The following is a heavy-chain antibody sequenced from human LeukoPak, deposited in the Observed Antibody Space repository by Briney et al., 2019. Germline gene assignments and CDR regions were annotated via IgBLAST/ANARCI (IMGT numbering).Heavy chain of an antibody. Sequence: GGSLRLSCAASGFIFSTHGMHWVRQAPGKGLEWVANIKQDGSEKYYVDSVKGRFTISRDNAKNSLYLQMNSLRAEDTAVYYCARDPSPTGYDAFDIWGQGTMVTVSS. CDR2: IKQDGSEK. CDR3: ARDPSPTGYDAFDI. D-gene: IGHD5-12*01. J-gene: IGHJ3*02. CDR1: GFIFSTHG. V-gene: IGHV3-7*01.